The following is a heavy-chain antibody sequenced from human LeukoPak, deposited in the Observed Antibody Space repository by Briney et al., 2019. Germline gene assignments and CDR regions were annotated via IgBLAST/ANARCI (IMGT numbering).Heavy chain of an antibody. Sequence: SVKVSCKASGGTFSSYAISWVRQAPGQGLEWMGGIIPIFGTANYAQKFQGRVTITADESTSTAYMELSSLRSEDTAVYYCARDSMNYDFWSGYSLDLWGQGTLVTVSS. CDR2: IIPIFGTA. D-gene: IGHD3-3*01. V-gene: IGHV1-69*13. J-gene: IGHJ5*02. CDR3: ARDSMNYDFWSGYSLDL. CDR1: GGTFSSYA.